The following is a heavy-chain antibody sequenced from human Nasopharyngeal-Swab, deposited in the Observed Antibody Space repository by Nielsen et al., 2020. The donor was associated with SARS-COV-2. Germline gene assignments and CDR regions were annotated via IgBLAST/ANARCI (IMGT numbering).Heavy chain of an antibody. V-gene: IGHV3-30*18. CDR3: AKDHYYGSGSPHY. J-gene: IGHJ4*02. D-gene: IGHD3-10*01. CDR2: ISYDGSNK. CDR1: GLTFSSYG. Sequence: GGSLRLSCAASGLTFSSYGMHWVRQARGQGLAWVAVISYDGSNKYYADSVKGRFTISRDNSRNTLYLQMNSLRAEDTAVYYCAKDHYYGSGSPHYWGQGTLVTVSS.